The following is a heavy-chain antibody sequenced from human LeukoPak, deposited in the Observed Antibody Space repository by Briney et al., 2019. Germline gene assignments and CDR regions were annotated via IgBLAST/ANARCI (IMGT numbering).Heavy chain of an antibody. CDR3: ARYSGYDGVFGMDV. Sequence: PSETLSLTCTVSGYSISSGYYWGWIRQPPGKGLEWIGSIYHSGSTYYNPSLKSRVTISVDTSKNQFSLKLSSVTAADTAVYYCARYSGYDGVFGMDVWGQGTTVTVSS. CDR2: IYHSGST. J-gene: IGHJ6*02. D-gene: IGHD5-12*01. V-gene: IGHV4-38-2*02. CDR1: GYSISSGYY.